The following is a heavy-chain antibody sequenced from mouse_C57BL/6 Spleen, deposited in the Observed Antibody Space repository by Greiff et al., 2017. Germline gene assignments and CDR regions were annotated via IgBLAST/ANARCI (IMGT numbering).Heavy chain of an antibody. D-gene: IGHD3-2*02. CDR3: ARSEDSSDYYAMDD. CDR2: IYPRSGNT. J-gene: IGHJ4*01. Sequence: QVQLKESGAELARPGASVKLSCKASGYTFTSYGISWVKQRTGQGLEWIGEIYPRSGNTYYNEKFKGKATLTADKSSSTAYMELRSLTSEDSAVYFCARSEDSSDYYAMDDWGQGTSVTVSS. CDR1: GYTFTSYG. V-gene: IGHV1-81*01.